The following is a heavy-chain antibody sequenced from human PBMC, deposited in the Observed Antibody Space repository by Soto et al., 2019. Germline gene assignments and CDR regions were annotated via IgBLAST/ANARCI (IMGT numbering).Heavy chain of an antibody. D-gene: IGHD3-10*01. CDR1: GYTFTSYG. J-gene: IGHJ6*03. Sequence: ASVKVSCKASGYTFTSYGISWVRQAPGQGLEWMGWISAYNGNTGYAQKLQGRVTMTRNTSISTAYMELSSLRSEDTAVYYCARGPLITTVRGVIIYYYYYMDVWGKGTTVTVS. CDR3: ARGPLITTVRGVIIYYYYYMDV. V-gene: IGHV1-18*01. CDR2: ISAYNGNT.